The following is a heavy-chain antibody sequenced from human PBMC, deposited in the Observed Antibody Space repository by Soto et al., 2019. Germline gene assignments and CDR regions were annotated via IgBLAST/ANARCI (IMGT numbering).Heavy chain of an antibody. Sequence: LRLSCAASGFTVTAHYVAWVRQAPGRGLEWVSLIYSGGGKYYADSVKGRFTISRDTSEKTFYLQMNSLRSEDTAVYYCARSDPAYAYGLNVWGQGTTVTVSS. D-gene: IGHD3-10*01. CDR3: ARSDPAYAYGLNV. CDR2: IYSGGGK. J-gene: IGHJ6*02. CDR1: GFTVTAHY. V-gene: IGHV3-53*01.